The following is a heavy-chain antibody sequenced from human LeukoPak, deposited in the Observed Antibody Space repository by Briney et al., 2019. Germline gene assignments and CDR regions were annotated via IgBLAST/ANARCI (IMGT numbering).Heavy chain of an antibody. CDR1: GGSFSGYY. J-gene: IGHJ6*03. Sequence: SETLSLTCAVYGGSFSGYYWSWIRQPPGKGLEWIGEIDHSGSTNYNPSLKSRVTISVDTSKNQFSLKLSSVTAADTAVYYCARDSRATIFGVRYYYYMDVWGKGTTVTVSS. V-gene: IGHV4-34*01. CDR3: ARDSRATIFGVRYYYYMDV. D-gene: IGHD3-3*01. CDR2: IDHSGST.